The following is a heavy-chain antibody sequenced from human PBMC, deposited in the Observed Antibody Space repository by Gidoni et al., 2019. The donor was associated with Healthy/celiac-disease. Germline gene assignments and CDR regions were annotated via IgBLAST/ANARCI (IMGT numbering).Heavy chain of an antibody. CDR2: IIPILGIA. Sequence: QVQLVQSGAEVKKPGSSVKVSCKASGCTFSRYAISWVRQAPGQGLEWMGRIIPILGIANYAQKFQGRVTITADKSTSTAYMELSSLRSEDTAVYYCARVEVPAAIWGIEKNYYYYMDVWGKGTTVTVSS. D-gene: IGHD2-2*01. CDR3: ARVEVPAAIWGIEKNYYYYMDV. V-gene: IGHV1-69*04. CDR1: GCTFSRYA. J-gene: IGHJ6*03.